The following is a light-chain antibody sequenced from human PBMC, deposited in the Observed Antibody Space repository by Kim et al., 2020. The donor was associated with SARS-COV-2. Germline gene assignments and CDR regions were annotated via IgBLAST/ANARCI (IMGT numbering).Light chain of an antibody. CDR1: TTNIGENS. V-gene: IGLV1-51*01. CDR3: AAWDDTLAAGL. J-gene: IGLJ3*02. CDR2: ANT. Sequence: QSVLTQPPSVSAAPGQRITISCSTKTTNIGENSVSWFQHLPGRGPRVVIYANTLRPSGVPDRFSGSMSGTSATLDIAGLQTEDEGEYFCAAWDDTLAAGLFGGGTQLTVL.